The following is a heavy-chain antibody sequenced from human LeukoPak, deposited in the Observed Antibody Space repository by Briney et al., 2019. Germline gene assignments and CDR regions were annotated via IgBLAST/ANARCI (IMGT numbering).Heavy chain of an antibody. CDR2: IYYSGST. V-gene: IGHV4-59*01. J-gene: IGHJ4*02. CDR3: ARTLWFGELSPVYFDY. D-gene: IGHD3-10*01. Sequence: SETLSLTCTVSGGSISSYYWSWIRQPPGKGLEWIGYIYYSGSTNYNPSLKSRVTISVDTSKNQFSLKLSSVTAADTAVYYCARTLWFGELSPVYFDYWGQGTLVTVSS. CDR1: GGSISSYY.